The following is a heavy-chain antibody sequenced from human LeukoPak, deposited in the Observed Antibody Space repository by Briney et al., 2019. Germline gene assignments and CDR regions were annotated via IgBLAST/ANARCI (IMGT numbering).Heavy chain of an antibody. Sequence: PGGSLRLSCAASGFSFSSYWMSWVRQAPGKGLEWVANIKQDGSEKYYVDSVKGRFTISRDNAKNSLYLQMNSLRAEDTAVYYCARALYYDFWSGYRDYYYYYMDVWGKGTTVTVSS. CDR1: GFSFSSYW. V-gene: IGHV3-7*01. CDR2: IKQDGSEK. J-gene: IGHJ6*03. CDR3: ARALYYDFWSGYRDYYYYYMDV. D-gene: IGHD3-3*01.